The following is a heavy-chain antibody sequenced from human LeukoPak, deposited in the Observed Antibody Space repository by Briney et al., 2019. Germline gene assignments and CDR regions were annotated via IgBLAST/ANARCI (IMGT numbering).Heavy chain of an antibody. D-gene: IGHD5-18*01. V-gene: IGHV1-8*01. CDR3: ARPYSYGYNWFDP. CDR1: GYTFTSYD. CDR2: MNPNSGNT. J-gene: IGHJ5*02. Sequence: GASVKVSCKSSGYTFTSYDINWVRQATGQGLEWMGWMNPNSGNTGYAQKFQGRVTMTRNTSISTAYMELSSLRSEDTAVYYCARPYSYGYNWFDPWGQGTLVTVSS.